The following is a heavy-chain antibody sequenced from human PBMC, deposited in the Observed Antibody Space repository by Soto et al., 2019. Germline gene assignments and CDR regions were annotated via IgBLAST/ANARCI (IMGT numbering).Heavy chain of an antibody. J-gene: IGHJ4*02. Sequence: EVQLVESGGGLVQPGGSLRLSCAASGFTFSSYSMNWVHQAPGKGLEWVSYISSSSSTIYYADSVKGRFTISRDNAKNSLYLQMNSLRAEDTAVYYCASVGIVRARAFDYWGQGTLVTVSS. CDR3: ASVGIVRARAFDY. D-gene: IGHD1-26*01. CDR1: GFTFSSYS. V-gene: IGHV3-48*01. CDR2: ISSSSSTI.